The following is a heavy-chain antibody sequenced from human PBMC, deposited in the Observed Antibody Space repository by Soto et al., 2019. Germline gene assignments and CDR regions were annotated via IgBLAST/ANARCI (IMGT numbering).Heavy chain of an antibody. J-gene: IGHJ4*02. D-gene: IGHD1-26*01. CDR2: ISSGGGSP. Sequence: GGSLRLSCAASGFTFSDYAMNWVRQAPGKGLEWVSSISSGGGSPYYADSVKGRFTISRNNSKNTLFLQMNSLRAEDTAVYYCAKGDGRIVPRHFDYWGQGTLVTVSS. CDR3: AKGDGRIVPRHFDY. CDR1: GFTFSDYA. V-gene: IGHV3-23*01.